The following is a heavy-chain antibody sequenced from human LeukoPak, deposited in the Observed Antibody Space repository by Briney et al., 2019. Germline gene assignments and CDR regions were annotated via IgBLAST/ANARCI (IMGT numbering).Heavy chain of an antibody. CDR3: ARTSHYVDIAATIPYGIYYFDY. D-gene: IGHD5-12*01. Sequence: GGSLRLSCAASGFTFSSYAMSWVRQAPGKGLEWVSSFSGSGGSTYYADSVKGRFTISRDNSKSTLYLRTNSLRPDDTAVYYCARTSHYVDIAATIPYGIYYFDYWGQGTLVTVSS. V-gene: IGHV3-23*01. CDR2: FSGSGGST. J-gene: IGHJ4*02. CDR1: GFTFSSYA.